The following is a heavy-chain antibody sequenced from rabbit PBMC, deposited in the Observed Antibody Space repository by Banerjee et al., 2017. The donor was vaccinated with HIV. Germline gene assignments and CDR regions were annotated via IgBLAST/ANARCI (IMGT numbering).Heavy chain of an antibody. Sequence: EESGGGLVQPEGSLTLTCTASGFSFSSSYWICWVRQAPGKWLEWIGCIYTGSGSTYYASWAKGRFTISKTSSTTVTLQMTSLTAADTATYFCARSTSGYDIGDLWGQGTLVTVS. CDR2: IYTGSGST. CDR1: GFSFSSSYW. J-gene: IGHJ3*01. CDR3: ARSTSGYDIGDL. V-gene: IGHV1S45*01. D-gene: IGHD1-1*01.